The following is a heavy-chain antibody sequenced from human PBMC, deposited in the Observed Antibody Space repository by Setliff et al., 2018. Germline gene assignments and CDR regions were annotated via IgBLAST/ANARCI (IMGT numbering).Heavy chain of an antibody. Sequence: GGSLRLSCAASGFTFNTYAMSWVRQAPGKGLEWVSTIYRGDRDTFYTDSVKGRFTIFRDSSKNTLYLQMTSLRAEDTAVYYCAKPQLELRWGFESWGQGTLVTVSS. D-gene: IGHD1-7*01. CDR2: IYRGDRDT. CDR1: GFTFNTYA. J-gene: IGHJ4*02. CDR3: AKPQLELRWGFES. V-gene: IGHV3-23*03.